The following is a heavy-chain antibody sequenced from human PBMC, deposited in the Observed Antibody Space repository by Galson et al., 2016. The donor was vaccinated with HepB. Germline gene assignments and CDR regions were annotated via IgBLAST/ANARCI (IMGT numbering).Heavy chain of an antibody. V-gene: IGHV3-33*01. CDR3: AREGYSYDSGRYYGMDV. J-gene: IGHJ6*02. D-gene: IGHD5-18*01. CDR2: IWYDGSNK. Sequence: SLRLSCAASGFTFSSYGMHWVRQAPGKGLEWVAVIWYDGSNKYYADSVKGRFTISRDNSKNTLYLQMNSLRAEDTAVYYCAREGYSYDSGRYYGMDVWGQGTTVTVSS. CDR1: GFTFSSYG.